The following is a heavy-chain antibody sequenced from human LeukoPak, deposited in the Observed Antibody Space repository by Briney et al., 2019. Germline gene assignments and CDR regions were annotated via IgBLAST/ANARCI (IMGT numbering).Heavy chain of an antibody. CDR2: IYPGDSGT. CDR3: ARLVGYCSSTSCPGWFDP. J-gene: IGHJ5*02. CDR1: GYSFTSYW. V-gene: IGHV5-51*01. D-gene: IGHD2-2*01. Sequence: GESLKISCKGSGYSFTSYWIGWVRQMPGKGLEWMGIIYPGDSGTRYSPSFQGQVTISADKSISTAYLQWSSLKASDTAMYYCARLVGYCSSTSCPGWFDPWGQGTLVTVSS.